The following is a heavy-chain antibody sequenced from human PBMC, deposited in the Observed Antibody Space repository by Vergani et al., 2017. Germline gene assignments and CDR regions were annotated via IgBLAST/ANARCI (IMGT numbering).Heavy chain of an antibody. CDR3: ARRIVGVDVFYDAIDI. CDR1: GFPFSGYC. J-gene: IGHJ3*02. CDR2: ITYEGSNV. Sequence: QVVESGGGVVQPGRSLRLSCAGSGFPFSGYCMHWVRQAPGKGLEWVAMITYEGSNVEYADSVNGRFTVSRDNSKNTVYLEMNSLRAGDTAVYYCARRIVGVDVFYDAIDIWGQGTKVTVSS. V-gene: IGHV3-30*03. D-gene: IGHD1-26*01.